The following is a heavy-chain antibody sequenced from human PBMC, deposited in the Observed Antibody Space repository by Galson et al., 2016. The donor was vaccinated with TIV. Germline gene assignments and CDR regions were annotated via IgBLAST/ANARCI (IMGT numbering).Heavy chain of an antibody. CDR1: GFSFSSLS. Sequence: SLRLSCAASGFSFSSLSMHWVRQAPGKGLEWVSSISNTGSLKHCPDSLKGQFTISRDNARNSVFLQMNSLRAEDTAVYYCARDHPQGWVFDCWGQGTLVTVSS. CDR3: ARDHPQGWVFDC. D-gene: IGHD6-19*01. CDR2: ISNTGSLK. J-gene: IGHJ4*02. V-gene: IGHV3-21*01.